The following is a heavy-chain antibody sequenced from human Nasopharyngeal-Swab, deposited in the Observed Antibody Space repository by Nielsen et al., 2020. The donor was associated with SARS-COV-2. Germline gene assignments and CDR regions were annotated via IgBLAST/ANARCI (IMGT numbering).Heavy chain of an antibody. J-gene: IGHJ6*02. D-gene: IGHD1-20*01. CDR2: IAPSDSYT. Sequence: VRERPWQGLEWMGRIAPSDSYTNYSPSFQGHVTISADKSISTAYLQWSSLKASDTAMYYCARRRYNWNLDSDYYGMDVWGQGTTVTVS. V-gene: IGHV5-10-1*01. CDR3: ARRRYNWNLDSDYYGMDV.